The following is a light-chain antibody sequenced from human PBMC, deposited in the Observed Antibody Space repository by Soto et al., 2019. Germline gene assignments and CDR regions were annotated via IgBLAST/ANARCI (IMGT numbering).Light chain of an antibody. CDR1: SGHSSYA. Sequence: QLVLTQSPSASASPGASVKLTCTMSSGHSSYAIAWHQQQPEKGPRYLMKLNSDGSHNKGDGTPDRFSGSSSGAERYLTISSLQSDDEADYYCQTWGTGIQVFGGGTKVTVL. CDR3: QTWGTGIQV. J-gene: IGLJ3*02. CDR2: LNSDGSH. V-gene: IGLV4-69*01.